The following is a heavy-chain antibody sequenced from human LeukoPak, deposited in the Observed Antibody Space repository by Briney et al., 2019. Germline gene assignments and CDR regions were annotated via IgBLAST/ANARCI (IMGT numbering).Heavy chain of an antibody. D-gene: IGHD6-19*01. V-gene: IGHV3-11*03. Sequence: PGGSLRLSCAASGFSFSDVYMSWIRQAPGQGLEWISYISASGSYTNYADSVKGRFTISRDNAKNSLYLQMNSLRAEDTAVYYCGRSRGAGPGAHFDVWGQGTLVTVSS. CDR1: GFSFSDVY. CDR3: GRSRGAGPGAHFDV. J-gene: IGHJ4*02. CDR2: ISASGSYT.